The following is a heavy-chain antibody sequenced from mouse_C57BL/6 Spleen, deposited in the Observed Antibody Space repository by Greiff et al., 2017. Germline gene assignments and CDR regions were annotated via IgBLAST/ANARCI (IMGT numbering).Heavy chain of an antibody. CDR2: SNPNYGTT. D-gene: IGHD2-2*01. CDR1: GYSFTDYN. CDR3: ARGPFYYGYDPFDY. J-gene: IGHJ2*01. V-gene: IGHV1-39*01. Sequence: VQLQQSGPELVKPGASVKISCKASGYSFTDYNMNWVKQSNGKSLEWIGVSNPNYGTTSYNQKFKGKATWTVDQSARPAYMQRNSLTSEDSAVYYWARGPFYYGYDPFDYWGQGTTLTVSS.